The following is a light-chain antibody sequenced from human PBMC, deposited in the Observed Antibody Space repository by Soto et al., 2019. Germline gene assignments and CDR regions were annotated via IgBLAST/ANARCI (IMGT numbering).Light chain of an antibody. J-gene: IGKJ2*01. CDR1: QSVSSSY. Sequence: EIVLTQSPGTLSLSPGERATLSCRASQSVSSSYLAWYQQKPGKAPRLLIYGASSRATGIPDRFSGSGSGPDFTLTISRLEPEDFAVYYCQQYGSSLPYTFGQGTKLEIK. CDR3: QQYGSSLPYT. V-gene: IGKV3-20*01. CDR2: GAS.